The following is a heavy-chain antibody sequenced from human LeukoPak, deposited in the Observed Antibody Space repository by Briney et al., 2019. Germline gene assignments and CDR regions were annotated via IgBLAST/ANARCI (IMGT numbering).Heavy chain of an antibody. CDR1: GFTFNSYA. V-gene: IGHV3-23*01. J-gene: IGHJ3*02. Sequence: QPGGSLRLSCAASGFTFNSYAMSWVGQAPGKGVEWVSAISGSGGRTYYEDSVKGLFTISRDNSKNTLYLQMNSLRAEDTAVYYCAKCYYDSSGYYFGAFDIWGQGTMVTVSS. D-gene: IGHD3-22*01. CDR3: AKCYYDSSGYYFGAFDI. CDR2: ISGSGGRT.